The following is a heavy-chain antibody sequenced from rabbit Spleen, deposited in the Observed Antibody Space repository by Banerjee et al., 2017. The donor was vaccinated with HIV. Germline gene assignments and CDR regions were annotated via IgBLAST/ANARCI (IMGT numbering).Heavy chain of an antibody. CDR1: GFSFSNKAV. V-gene: IGHV1S45*01. Sequence: QEQLVESGGGLVQPGGSLKLSCTASGFSFSNKAVMCWVRQAPGKGLEWIACINAITGKAVYASWAKGRFTFSKTSSTTVTLQMTSLTAADTATYFCARDLPGIIGWNFNLWGQGTLVTVS. CDR2: INAITGKA. J-gene: IGHJ4*01. D-gene: IGHD1-1*01. CDR3: ARDLPGIIGWNFNL.